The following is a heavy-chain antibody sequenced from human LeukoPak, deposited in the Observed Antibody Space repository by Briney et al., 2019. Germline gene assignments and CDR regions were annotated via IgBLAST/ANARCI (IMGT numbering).Heavy chain of an antibody. D-gene: IGHD1-14*01. CDR1: GFTFSSYA. J-gene: IGHJ4*02. CDR3: ATPLTGLHY. V-gene: IGHV3-30*14. Sequence: PGRSLRLSCAASGFTFSSYAMHWVRQAPGKGLEWVAVISYDGSNKYYADSVKGRFTISRDNSKNTLYLQMNSLRAEDTAVYYCATPLTGLHYWGQGTLVTVSS. CDR2: ISYDGSNK.